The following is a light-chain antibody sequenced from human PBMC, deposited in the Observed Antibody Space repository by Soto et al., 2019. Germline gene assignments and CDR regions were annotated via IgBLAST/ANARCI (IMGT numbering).Light chain of an antibody. J-gene: IGKJ2*03. Sequence: DVQMTQSPSSLSASVGDRVTITCRASQSISTYLSWYQMKPGTAPRVLIYGASTLHSGVPSRFSGSGSGTDFTLTISSLQPEDSATYYCQQGYSTPMYSFGQGTKLEI. CDR2: GAS. V-gene: IGKV1-39*01. CDR1: QSISTY. CDR3: QQGYSTPMYS.